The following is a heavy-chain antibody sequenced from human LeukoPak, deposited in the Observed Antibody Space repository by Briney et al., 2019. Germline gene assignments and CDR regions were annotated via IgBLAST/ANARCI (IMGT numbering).Heavy chain of an antibody. J-gene: IGHJ5*02. CDR3: AKDQGSSGWYWFDP. Sequence: GGSLRLPCAASGFTFSSYAMSWARQAPGKGLEWVSGISGSGGSTYYADSVKGRFTISRDNSKNTLYLQMNSLRAEDTAVYYCAKDQGSSGWYWFDPWGQGTLVTVSS. V-gene: IGHV3-23*01. CDR2: ISGSGGST. D-gene: IGHD6-19*01. CDR1: GFTFSSYA.